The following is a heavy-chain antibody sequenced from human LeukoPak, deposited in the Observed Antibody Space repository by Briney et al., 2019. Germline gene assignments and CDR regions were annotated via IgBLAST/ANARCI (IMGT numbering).Heavy chain of an antibody. CDR1: GFTFSSYG. J-gene: IGHJ4*02. V-gene: IGHV3-30*02. CDR3: SKDRGGPDY. CDR2: IRYDGSNK. Sequence: PGGSLRLSCAASGFTFSSYGMHWVRQAPGKGLEWVAFIRYDGSNKYYADYVKGRFTISRDNCKNKLYLQMNSLRAEDTAVDHCSKDRGGPDYWGQGTLVTVSS.